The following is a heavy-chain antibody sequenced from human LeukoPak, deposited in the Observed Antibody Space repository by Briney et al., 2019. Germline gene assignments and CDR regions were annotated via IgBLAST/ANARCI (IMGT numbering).Heavy chain of an antibody. D-gene: IGHD6-13*01. CDR1: GFTFSSYG. J-gene: IGHJ4*02. CDR2: IWYDGSNK. V-gene: IGHV3-33*06. Sequence: PGGSLRLSCAASGFTFSSYGMHWVRQAPGKGLEWVAVIWYDGSNKYYADSVKGRFTISRDNSKNTLYLQMNSLRAEDTAVYYCAKEHYSISWYVDLDYWGQGTLVTVSS. CDR3: AKEHYSISWYVDLDY.